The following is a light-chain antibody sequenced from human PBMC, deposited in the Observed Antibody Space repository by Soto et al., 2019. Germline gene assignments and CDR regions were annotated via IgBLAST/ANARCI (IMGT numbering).Light chain of an antibody. Sequence: EIVLTQSPGTLSSSPGERATLSCRASQSVSSSHLAWYQQKPGQAPRLLIYGASSRATGIPDRFSGSGSGTDFTLTISRLEPEDFAVYYCQQYGSSPRTFGQGTKLEIK. CDR2: GAS. J-gene: IGKJ2*01. CDR3: QQYGSSPRT. V-gene: IGKV3-20*01. CDR1: QSVSSSH.